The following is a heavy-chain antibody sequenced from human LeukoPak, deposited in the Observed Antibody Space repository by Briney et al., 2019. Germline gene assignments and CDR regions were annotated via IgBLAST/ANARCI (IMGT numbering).Heavy chain of an antibody. CDR2: IYPSDSDT. Sequence: GESLKISCQGSEYSFSTYWIAWLRQMPGKGLEWMGIIYPSDSDTRYSPSFQGQVTISADKSIKTAYLQWSSLKASDTAMYYCARPLQGIVGATGFDYWGQGTLVTVSS. J-gene: IGHJ4*02. CDR3: ARPLQGIVGATGFDY. CDR1: EYSFSTYW. D-gene: IGHD1-26*01. V-gene: IGHV5-51*01.